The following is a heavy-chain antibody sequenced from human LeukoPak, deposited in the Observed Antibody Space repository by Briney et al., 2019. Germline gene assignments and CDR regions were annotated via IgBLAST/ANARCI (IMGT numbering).Heavy chain of an antibody. V-gene: IGHV3-43*01. J-gene: IGHJ4*02. CDR2: ISGDGINT. CDR3: AKDMSGYSYGPEY. Sequence: GGSLRLSCAASGFTFDDYTMHWFRKAPGKGLEWVSLISGDGINTYYADSVKGRFTISRDNSKNSLYLQMSSLTAEDTALYYCAKDMSGYSYGPEYWGQGTLVTVSS. CDR1: GFTFDDYT. D-gene: IGHD5-18*01.